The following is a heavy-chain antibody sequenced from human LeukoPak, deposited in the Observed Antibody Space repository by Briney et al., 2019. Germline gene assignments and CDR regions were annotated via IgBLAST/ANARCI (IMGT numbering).Heavy chain of an antibody. CDR1: GFTFSSYW. V-gene: IGHV3-7*01. J-gene: IGHJ4*02. D-gene: IGHD1-14*01. CDR2: IKQDGSEK. CDR3: ARNQRRLDY. Sequence: GGSLRLSCAASGFTFSSYWMSWVRQAPGKGLEWVANIKQDGSEKYYVDPVRGRFTISRDNAKNSLYLQVNSLRAEDTAVYYCARNQRRLDYWGQGTLVTVSS.